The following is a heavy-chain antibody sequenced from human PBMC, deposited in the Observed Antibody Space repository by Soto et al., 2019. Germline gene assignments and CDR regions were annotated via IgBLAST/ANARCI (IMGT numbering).Heavy chain of an antibody. J-gene: IGHJ3*02. CDR2: IYYSGST. CDR1: GGSISSGGYY. Sequence: SLTCTVSGGSISSGGYYWSWIRQHPGKGLEWIGYIYYSGSTYYNPSLKSRVTISVDTSKNQFSLKLSSVTAADTAVYYCARDEPLDAFDIWGQGTMVTVSS. V-gene: IGHV4-31*03. CDR3: ARDEPLDAFDI.